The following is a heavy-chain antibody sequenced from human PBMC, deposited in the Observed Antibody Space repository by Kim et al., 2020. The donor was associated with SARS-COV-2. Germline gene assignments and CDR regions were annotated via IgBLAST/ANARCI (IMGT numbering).Heavy chain of an antibody. CDR3: ARDGAWPNYYYGMDV. D-gene: IGHD3-16*01. Sequence: SETLSLTCTVSGGSISSYYWSWIRQPPGKGLEWIGYIYYSGSTNYNPSLKSRVTISVDTSKHQFSLKLSSVTAADTAVDYCARDGAWPNYYYGMDVWGQGTTVTVSS. CDR1: GGSISSYY. J-gene: IGHJ6*02. CDR2: IYYSGST. V-gene: IGHV4-59*13.